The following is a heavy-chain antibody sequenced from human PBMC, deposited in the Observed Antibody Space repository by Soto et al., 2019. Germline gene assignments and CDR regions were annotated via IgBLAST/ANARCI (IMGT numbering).Heavy chain of an antibody. CDR1: GFTFSSYA. CDR3: AGAREEYYYDSSGYYPFPY. CDR2: ISNDGSNK. Sequence: GGSLRLSCAASGFTFSSYAMHWVRQAPGKGLEWVAVISNDGSNKYYADSVKGRFTISRDNSRNTLYLQMNSLRAEDTAVYYCAGAREEYYYDSSGYYPFPYWGQGTLVTVSS. J-gene: IGHJ4*02. D-gene: IGHD3-22*01. V-gene: IGHV3-30-3*01.